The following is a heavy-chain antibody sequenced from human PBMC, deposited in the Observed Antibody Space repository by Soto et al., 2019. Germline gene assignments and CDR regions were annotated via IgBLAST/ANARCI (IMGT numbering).Heavy chain of an antibody. CDR1: GFTFSSYS. V-gene: IGHV3-21*01. CDR2: ISSSSSYI. J-gene: IGHJ6*04. CDR3: ARKKERITMVRGYRMDV. Sequence: GGSLRLSCAASGFTFSSYSMNWVRQAPGKGLEWVSSISSSSSYIYYADSVKGRFTISRDNAKNSLYLQMNSLRAEDTAVYYCARKKERITMVRGYRMDVWGKVTTVTVSS. D-gene: IGHD3-10*01.